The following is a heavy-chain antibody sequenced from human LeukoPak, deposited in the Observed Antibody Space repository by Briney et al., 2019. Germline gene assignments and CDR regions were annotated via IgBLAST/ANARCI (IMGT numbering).Heavy chain of an antibody. D-gene: IGHD3-22*01. V-gene: IGHV3-74*01. CDR1: GFTFSKYW. CDR3: ARGGITMIVVVPTPVDY. J-gene: IGHJ4*02. CDR2: INTDGSRT. Sequence: AGGSLRLSCAASGFTFSKYWMHWVRQAPGKGLVWVSRINTDGSRTNYADSVKGRLSISRDNSKNTLYLQMNSLRAEDTAVYYCARGGITMIVVVPTPVDYWGQGTLVTVSS.